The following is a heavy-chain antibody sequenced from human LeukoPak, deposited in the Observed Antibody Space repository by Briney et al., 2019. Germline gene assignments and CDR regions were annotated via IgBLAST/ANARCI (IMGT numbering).Heavy chain of an antibody. Sequence: GWSLRLSCTASGFTFSSYTMNWVRQPPGKELEWVASISSSSNHINYVDSVKRRFTVSRDNADFSLCLHMDSLRTEDSGIYYCARPSAVAGSPYYYVYMDVWGKGTTVTVSS. V-gene: IGHV3-21*04. CDR1: GFTFSSYT. J-gene: IGHJ6*03. D-gene: IGHD6-19*01. CDR2: ISSSSNHI. CDR3: ARPSAVAGSPYYYVYMDV.